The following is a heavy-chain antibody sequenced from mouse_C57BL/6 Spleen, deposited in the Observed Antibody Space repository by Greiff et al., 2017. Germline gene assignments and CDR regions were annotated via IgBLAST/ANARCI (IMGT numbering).Heavy chain of an antibody. CDR1: GYTFTDYE. D-gene: IGHD1-1*01. CDR2: IDPETGGT. J-gene: IGHJ4*01. CDR3: TRATVIATEAMDY. V-gene: IGHV1-15*01. Sequence: QVQLQQSGAELVRPGASVTLSCKASGYTFTDYEMHWVKQTPVHGLEWIGAIDPETGGTADNQKFKGKAILTADKTSSTAYMELRSLTSEDSAVYYSTRATVIATEAMDYWGQGTTVTVSS.